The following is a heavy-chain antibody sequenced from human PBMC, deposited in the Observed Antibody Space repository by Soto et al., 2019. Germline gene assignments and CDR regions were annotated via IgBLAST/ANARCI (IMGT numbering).Heavy chain of an antibody. D-gene: IGHD4-17*01. Sequence: QVQLVQSGAEVKKPGSSVKVSCKACGGTFSNYAITWVRQSPGQGLEWMVRIIPILGIANYAQKFQGRVTITADKSTRTAYMELSSLRSEDTVVYYCARESPSPTVTTLNNWFDPWGQGTLVTVSS. CDR2: IIPILGIA. V-gene: IGHV1-69*04. CDR1: GGTFSNYA. CDR3: ARESPSPTVTTLNNWFDP. J-gene: IGHJ5*02.